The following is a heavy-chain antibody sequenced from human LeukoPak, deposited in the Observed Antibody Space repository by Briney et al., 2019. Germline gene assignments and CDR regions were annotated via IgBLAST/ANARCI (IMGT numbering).Heavy chain of an antibody. Sequence: GGSLRLSCAASGFIFSSYWMSWVRQAPGKGLEWVASIKEDGSEMYYVDSVKGRFTISRDNAKNSLYLQMNSMRAEDTAVYYCASFYSSGWEPLFDYWGQGTLVTVSS. V-gene: IGHV3-7*01. CDR2: IKEDGSEM. D-gene: IGHD6-19*01. CDR1: GFIFSSYW. CDR3: ASFYSSGWEPLFDY. J-gene: IGHJ4*02.